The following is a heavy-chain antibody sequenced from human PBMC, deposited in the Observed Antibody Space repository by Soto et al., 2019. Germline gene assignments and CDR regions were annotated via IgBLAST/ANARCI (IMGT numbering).Heavy chain of an antibody. V-gene: IGHV3-7*03. CDR1: GFTFSNFW. J-gene: IGHJ4*02. CDR3: TTNTVTKVDDY. D-gene: IGHD4-17*01. Sequence: EVQLVESGGGLVQPGGSLRLSCAASGFTFSNFWMSWVRQAPGKGLEWVARIKQDGSDKYYVDSVKGRFIISRDNAKNSLSLQMNSLRAEDTAVYYCTTNTVTKVDDYWGQGTLVTVSS. CDR2: IKQDGSDK.